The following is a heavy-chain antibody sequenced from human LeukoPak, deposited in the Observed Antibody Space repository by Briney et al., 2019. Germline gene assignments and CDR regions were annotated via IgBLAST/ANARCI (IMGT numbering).Heavy chain of an antibody. Sequence: PSETLSLTCAVYGGSFSGYYWSWIRQPPGKGLEWIGEINHSGSTNYNPSLESRVTISVDTSKNQFSLKLSSVTAADTAVYYCARGHYYDSSGTSGIDYWGQGTLVTVSS. D-gene: IGHD3-22*01. CDR3: ARGHYYDSSGTSGIDY. CDR2: INHSGST. CDR1: GGSFSGYY. J-gene: IGHJ4*02. V-gene: IGHV4-34*01.